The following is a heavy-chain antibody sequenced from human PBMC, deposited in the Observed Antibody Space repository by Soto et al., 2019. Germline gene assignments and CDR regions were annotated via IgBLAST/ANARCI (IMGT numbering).Heavy chain of an antibody. CDR2: INPNSGDT. Sequence: ASVKVSCKASGYTFTGYYVHWVREAPGQGLEWMGWINPNSGDTYLAQRFQGRVTMNRDTSIGTAYMELRGLTSDDTAEYYCAKGGAIVAAGTRVYLYNAMDVWGQVTTVTVSS. D-gene: IGHD1-26*01. V-gene: IGHV1-2*02. CDR3: AKGGAIVAAGTRVYLYNAMDV. CDR1: GYTFTGYY. J-gene: IGHJ6*02.